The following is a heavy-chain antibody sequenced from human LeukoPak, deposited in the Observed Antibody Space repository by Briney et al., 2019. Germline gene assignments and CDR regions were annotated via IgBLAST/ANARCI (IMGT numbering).Heavy chain of an antibody. J-gene: IGHJ4*02. CDR3: ARHATVYFDY. CDR1: GGSISSYY. CDR2: IYYSGST. Sequence: SETLSLTCTVSGGSISSYYWSWIRQPPGKGLEWIGYIYYSGSTNYNPSLKSRVTISVDTSKNQFSLKLSSVTAADTAVYYCARHATVYFDYWGQGTLVTVSS. V-gene: IGHV4-59*08.